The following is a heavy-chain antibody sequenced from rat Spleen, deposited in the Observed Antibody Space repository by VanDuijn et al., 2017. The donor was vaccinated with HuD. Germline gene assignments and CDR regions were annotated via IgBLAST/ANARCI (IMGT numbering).Heavy chain of an antibody. V-gene: IGHV5-29*01. CDR3: ARLVTTEGFAY. CDR1: GFTFSDYY. Sequence: EVQLVESDGGLVQPGRSLKLSCAASGFTFSDYYMAWVRQAPTKGLEWVATISYDGSSTYYRDSVKGRFTISRDNAKSTLYLQMDSLRSEDTATYYGARLVTTEGFAYWGQGTLVTVSS. CDR2: ISYDGSST. J-gene: IGHJ3*01.